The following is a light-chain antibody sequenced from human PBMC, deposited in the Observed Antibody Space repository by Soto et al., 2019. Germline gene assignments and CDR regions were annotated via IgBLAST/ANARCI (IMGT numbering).Light chain of an antibody. CDR1: QSVRDNY. V-gene: IGKV3-20*01. CDR2: GAS. Sequence: ELVLTQSPDTLSLSPGERATLSCRASQSVRDNYLAWYQQRPGQAPSTHIHGASSRATGIPARCSGSGSGTVFTLTSSRLAPEEFSVYNFLRNGVSPRTFGQGTTV. CDR3: LRNGVSPRT. J-gene: IGKJ1*01.